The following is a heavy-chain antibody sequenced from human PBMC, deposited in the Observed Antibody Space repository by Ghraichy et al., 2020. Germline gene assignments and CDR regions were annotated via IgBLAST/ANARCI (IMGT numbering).Heavy chain of an antibody. CDR2: IYYSGST. J-gene: IGHJ4*02. CDR1: GGSISSYY. D-gene: IGHD2-15*01. CDR3: ARDGVVAALDF. Sequence: ETLSLTCTVSGGSISSYYWSWIRQPPGKGLEWIGYIYYSGSTNYNPSLKSRVTISVDTSKNQFSLKLSSVTAADTAVYYCARDGVVAALDFWGQGTLVTVSS. V-gene: IGHV4-59*01.